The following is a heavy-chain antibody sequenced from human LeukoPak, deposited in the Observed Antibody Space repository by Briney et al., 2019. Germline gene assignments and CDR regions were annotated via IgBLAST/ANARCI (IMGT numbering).Heavy chain of an antibody. CDR1: GGSISSGSYY. V-gene: IGHV4-61*02. CDR2: IYTSGST. J-gene: IGHJ3*02. Sequence: SETLSLTCTVSGGSISSGSYYWSWIRQPAGKGLEWIGRIYTSGSTNYNPSXKSRVTISVDTSKNQFSLKLSSVTAADTAVYXXARAGVTIFVGSKAFDIWGQGTMVTVSS. CDR3: ARAGVTIFVGSKAFDI. D-gene: IGHD3-3*01.